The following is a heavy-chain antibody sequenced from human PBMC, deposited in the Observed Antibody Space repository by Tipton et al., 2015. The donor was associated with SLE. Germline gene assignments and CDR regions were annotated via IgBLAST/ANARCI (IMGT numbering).Heavy chain of an antibody. J-gene: IGHJ6*02. V-gene: IGHV3-30*04. D-gene: IGHD2-15*01. CDR1: GFTFSTYA. Sequence: EASGFTFSTYAMHWVRQAPGKGLEWVAVISYDGSNKYYADSVKGRFTISRDTSKNTLYLQMNSLRAEDTAVYYCARDLGSFYGMDVWGQGTTVTVSS. CDR3: ARDLGSFYGMDV. CDR2: ISYDGSNK.